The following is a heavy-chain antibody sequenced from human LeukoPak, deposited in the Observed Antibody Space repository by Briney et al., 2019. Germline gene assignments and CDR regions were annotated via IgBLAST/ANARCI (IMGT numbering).Heavy chain of an antibody. Sequence: PSETLSLTCAVYGGSFGGYYWSWIRQPPGKGLEWIGEINHSGSTNYNPSLKSRVTISVDTSKNQFSLKLSSVTAADTAVYYCARGPRITIFGVVTPKYYMDVWGKGTTVTVSS. CDR1: GGSFGGYY. J-gene: IGHJ6*03. D-gene: IGHD3-3*01. CDR2: INHSGST. V-gene: IGHV4-34*01. CDR3: ARGPRITIFGVVTPKYYMDV.